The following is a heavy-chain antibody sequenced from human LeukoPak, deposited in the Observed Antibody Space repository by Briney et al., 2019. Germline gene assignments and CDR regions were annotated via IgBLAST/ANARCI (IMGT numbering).Heavy chain of an antibody. J-gene: IGHJ4*02. D-gene: IGHD3-22*01. CDR2: ISYDGSNK. CDR3: AKAYSRAFDY. CDR1: GFTFSSYG. V-gene: IGHV3-30*18. Sequence: GRSLRLSCAASGFTFSSYGMHWVRQAPGKGLEWVAVISYDGSNKYYADSVKGRFTISRDNSKNTLYLQMNSLRAEDTAVYYCAKAYSRAFDYWGQGTLVTVS.